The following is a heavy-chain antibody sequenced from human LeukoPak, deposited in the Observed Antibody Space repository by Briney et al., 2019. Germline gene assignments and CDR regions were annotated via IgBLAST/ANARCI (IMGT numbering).Heavy chain of an antibody. CDR3: RASGSPLAYYFDY. J-gene: IGHJ4*02. V-gene: IGHV3-48*01. CDR1: GFTFSSYS. CDR2: IRSSSSTI. D-gene: IGHD1-26*01. Sequence: GGSLRLSCAASGFTFSSYSMNWVRQAPGKGLEWVSYIRSSSSTIYYADSVKGRFTISRDNAKNSLYLQMNSLRAEDTAVYYCRASGSPLAYYFDYWGQGTLVTVSS.